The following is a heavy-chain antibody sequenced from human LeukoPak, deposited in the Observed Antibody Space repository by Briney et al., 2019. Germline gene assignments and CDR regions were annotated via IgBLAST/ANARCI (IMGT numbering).Heavy chain of an antibody. CDR1: GFTFDDYA. J-gene: IGHJ4*02. V-gene: IGHV3-9*01. Sequence: GGSLRLSCAASGFTFDDYAMHWVRQAPGKGLEWVSGISWNSGNIGYADSVKGRFTISRDNAKNSLYLQMNSLRAEDTAVYYCARVRNFDWFPFDYWGQGTLVTVSS. CDR2: ISWNSGNI. D-gene: IGHD3-9*01. CDR3: ARVRNFDWFPFDY.